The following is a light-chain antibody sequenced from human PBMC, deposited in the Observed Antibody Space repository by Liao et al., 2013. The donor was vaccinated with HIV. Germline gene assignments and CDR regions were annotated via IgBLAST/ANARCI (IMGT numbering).Light chain of an antibody. CDR1: ALPNQY. J-gene: IGLJ1*01. CDR3: QARDTTTSV. CDR2: KDS. Sequence: SYELTQPPSVSVSPGQTARITCSGDALPNQYAYWYQQKPGQAPVLVTLKDSERPSGIPERFSGSNSGTTVTLTISGVQAEDEADYYCQARDTTTSVFGPGTKVTVL. V-gene: IGLV3-25*03.